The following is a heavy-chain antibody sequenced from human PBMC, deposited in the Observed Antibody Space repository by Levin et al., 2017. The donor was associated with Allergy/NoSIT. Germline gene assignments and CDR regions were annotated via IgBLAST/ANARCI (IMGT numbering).Heavy chain of an antibody. Sequence: GESLKISCAASGFTFSSYWMSWVRQAPGKGLEWVANIKQDGSEKYYVDSVKGRFTISRDNAKNSLYLQMNSLRAEDTAVYYCARDGDSIFGVVNVNWFDPWGQGTLVTVSS. CDR3: ARDGDSIFGVVNVNWFDP. J-gene: IGHJ5*02. CDR1: GFTFSSYW. CDR2: IKQDGSEK. V-gene: IGHV3-7*01. D-gene: IGHD3-3*01.